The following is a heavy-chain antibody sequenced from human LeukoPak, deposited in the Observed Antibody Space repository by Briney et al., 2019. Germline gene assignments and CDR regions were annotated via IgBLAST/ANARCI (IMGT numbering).Heavy chain of an antibody. J-gene: IGHJ3*02. V-gene: IGHV4-30-2*01. CDR3: ASQPLIPAAHDAFDI. D-gene: IGHD2-2*01. CDR2: IYHSGST. Sequence: PSETLSLTCAVSGGSISSGGSSWSWIRQPPGKGLEWIGYIYHSGSTYYNPSLKSRVTISVDRSKNQFSLKLCSVTAADTAVYYCASQPLIPAAHDAFDIWGQGTMVTVSS. CDR1: GGSISSGGSS.